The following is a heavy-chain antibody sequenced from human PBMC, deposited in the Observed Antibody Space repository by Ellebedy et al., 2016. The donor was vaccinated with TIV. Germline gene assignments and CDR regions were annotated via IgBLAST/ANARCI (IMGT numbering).Heavy chain of an antibody. J-gene: IGHJ6*03. CDR1: GGSFSGYY. CDR3: ARVTHVRRFLAHYYMDV. V-gene: IGHV4-34*01. CDR2: INHSGST. D-gene: IGHD3-3*01. Sequence: SETLSLXXAVYGGSFSGYYWSWIRQPPGKGLEWIGEINHSGSTNYNPSLKSRVTISVDTSKNQFSLKLSSVTAADTAVYYCARVTHVRRFLAHYYMDVWGKGTTVTVSS.